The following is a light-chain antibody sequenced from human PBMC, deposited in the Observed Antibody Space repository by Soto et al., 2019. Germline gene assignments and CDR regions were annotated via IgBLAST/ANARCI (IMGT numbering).Light chain of an antibody. CDR1: SSDVGGYNF. CDR2: DVS. CDR3: SSYTSSDTLV. V-gene: IGLV2-14*03. J-gene: IGLJ2*01. Sequence: QSALTQPASVSGSPGQSITISCTGTSSDVGGYNFVSWYQHHPGKAPKLMIYDVSNRPSGVSNRFSGSKSANTASLTISGLQAEDEADYYCSSYTSSDTLVFGAGTELAVL.